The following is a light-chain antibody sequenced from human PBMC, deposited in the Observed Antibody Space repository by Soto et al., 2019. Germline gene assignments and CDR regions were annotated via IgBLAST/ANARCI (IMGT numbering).Light chain of an antibody. J-gene: IGLJ1*01. CDR1: SSDVGAYKY. CDR3: SSYGGSSNLYV. CDR2: EVS. V-gene: IGLV2-8*01. Sequence: QSALTQPPSASGSPGQSVTISCTGTSSDVGAYKYVSWYQQHPGKAPKVIIYEVSKQPSGVPDRFSGSKSGNTASLTVSGLQAEDEADYYCSSYGGSSNLYVFGTGTKLTVL.